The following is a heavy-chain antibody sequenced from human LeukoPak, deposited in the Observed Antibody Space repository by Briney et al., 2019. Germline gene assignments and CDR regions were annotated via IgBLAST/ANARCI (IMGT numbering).Heavy chain of an antibody. Sequence: GGSLRLSCAVSGFPLSSYAMSWVRQAPGKGLEWVSATSSSDAGTYYADSVRGRFTISRDNSKNSLYLQMNSLRAEDTAVYYCAELGITMIGGVWGKGTTVTISS. CDR2: TSSSDAGT. CDR3: AELGITMIGGV. D-gene: IGHD3-10*02. J-gene: IGHJ6*04. V-gene: IGHV3-23*01. CDR1: GFPLSSYA.